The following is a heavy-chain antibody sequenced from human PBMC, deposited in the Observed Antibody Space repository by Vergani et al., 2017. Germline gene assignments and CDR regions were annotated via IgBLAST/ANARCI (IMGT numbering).Heavy chain of an antibody. J-gene: IGHJ6*03. Sequence: EVQLVQSGAEVKKPGATVKISCKVSGYTFTDYYMHWVQQAPGKGLEWMGLVDPEDGETIYAEKFQGRVTITADTSTDTAYMELSSLRSEDTAVYYCAIGPYSSSWYYYYYYMDVWGKGTTVTVSS. CDR2: VDPEDGET. CDR3: AIGPYSSSWYYYYYYMDV. V-gene: IGHV1-69-2*01. CDR1: GYTFTDYY. D-gene: IGHD6-13*01.